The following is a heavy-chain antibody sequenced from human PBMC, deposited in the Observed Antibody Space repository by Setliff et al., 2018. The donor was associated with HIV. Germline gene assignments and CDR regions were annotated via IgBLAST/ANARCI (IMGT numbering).Heavy chain of an antibody. CDR3: ARARGTNWPFDY. D-gene: IGHD1-1*01. CDR1: GFTFNNYG. J-gene: IGHJ4*02. Sequence: GSLRLSCAASGFTFNNYGMHWVRQAPGKGLEWVAVVSYDGTTKHYGDSVKGRFTISRDNAKNTLYLQMNSLRAEDTAVYYCARARGTNWPFDYWGQGTLVTVSS. V-gene: IGHV3-30*03. CDR2: VSYDGTTK.